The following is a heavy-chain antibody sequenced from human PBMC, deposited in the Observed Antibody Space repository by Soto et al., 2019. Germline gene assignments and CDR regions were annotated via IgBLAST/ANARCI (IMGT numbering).Heavy chain of an antibody. CDR3: AKKALYGIATTGYFDY. CDR2: ISGSGGSA. D-gene: IGHD6-13*01. CDR1: GFTFSNYG. J-gene: IGHJ4*02. Sequence: GGSLRLSCAASGFTFSNYGMTWVRQAPGKGLEWVSGISGSGGSAYYADSVKGRFTISRDNSKNTLYLQMNSLRAEDTAVYYCAKKALYGIATTGYFDYWGPGTLVTVSS. V-gene: IGHV3-23*01.